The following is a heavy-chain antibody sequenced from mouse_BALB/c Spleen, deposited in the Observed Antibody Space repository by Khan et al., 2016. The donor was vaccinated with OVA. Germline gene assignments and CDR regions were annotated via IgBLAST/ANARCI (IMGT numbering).Heavy chain of an antibody. CDR3: AKFTPDYYSMDY. V-gene: IGHV2-3*01. CDR1: GFSLTSYG. Sequence: VQLQESGPGLVAPSQSLAITCTVSGFSLTSYGVNWVRQPPGKGLEWLGVIWGDGSTNYHSTLIFRLIISKDNSKSQVFLKLNSLQTDDTATYFCAKFTPDYYSMDYWGQGTTLTVSS. J-gene: IGHJ2*01. D-gene: IGHD1-1*02. CDR2: IWGDGST.